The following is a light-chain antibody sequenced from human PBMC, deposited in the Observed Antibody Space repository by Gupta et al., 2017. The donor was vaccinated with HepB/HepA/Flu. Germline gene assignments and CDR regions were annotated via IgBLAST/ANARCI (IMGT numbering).Light chain of an antibody. CDR3: QQASSTPFT. J-gene: IGKJ3*01. CDR2: STS. V-gene: IGKV1-39*01. CDR1: QSIGLY. Sequence: MNQSPSSLSAFVGDRITITCRASQSIGLYLNWYQQKPGKAPKLLIYSTSILQSGVPSRFSGSGSGTDFSLTITGLQPEDFATYYCQQASSTPFTFGRGAEVDV.